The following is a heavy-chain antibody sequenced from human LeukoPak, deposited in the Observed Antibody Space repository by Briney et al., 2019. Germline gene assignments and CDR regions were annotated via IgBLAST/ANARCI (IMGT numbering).Heavy chain of an antibody. CDR3: ARAGIAARPDEWFDP. V-gene: IGHV1-8*01. J-gene: IGHJ5*02. CDR1: GYTFTSYD. CDR2: MNPNSGNT. Sequence: ASVKVSCKASGYTFTSYDINWVRQATGRGLEWMGWMNPNSGNTGHAQKFQGRVTMTRNTSISTAYMELSSLRSEDTAVYYCARAGIAARPDEWFDPWGQGTLVTVSS. D-gene: IGHD6-6*01.